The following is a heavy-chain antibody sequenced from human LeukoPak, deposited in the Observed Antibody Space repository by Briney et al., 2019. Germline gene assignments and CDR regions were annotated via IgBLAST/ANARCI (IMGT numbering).Heavy chain of an antibody. CDR1: GFTFSSYG. Sequence: PGGSLRLSCAASGFTFSSYGMHWVRQAPGKGLEWVAVIWYDGSNKYYADSVKGRFTISRDNSKNTLYLQMNSLRAEDTAVYYCAGDESYSEICYYYYGMDVWGQGTTVTVSS. V-gene: IGHV3-33*01. CDR2: IWYDGSNK. J-gene: IGHJ6*02. CDR3: AGDESYSEICYYYYGMDV. D-gene: IGHD1-26*01.